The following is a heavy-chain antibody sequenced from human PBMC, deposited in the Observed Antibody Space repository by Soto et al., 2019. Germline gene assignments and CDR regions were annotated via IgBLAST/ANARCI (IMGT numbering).Heavy chain of an antibody. V-gene: IGHV3-23*01. Sequence: PGGSLRLSCAASGFTFSSYAMSWVRQAPGKGLEWVSAISGSGGSTYYADSVKGRFTISRDNSKNTLYLQMNSLRAEDTAVYYCAKEYSGYDVPFFYYYYMDVWGKGTTVTVSS. CDR1: GFTFSSYA. CDR3: AKEYSGYDVPFFYYYYMDV. CDR2: ISGSGGST. D-gene: IGHD5-12*01. J-gene: IGHJ6*03.